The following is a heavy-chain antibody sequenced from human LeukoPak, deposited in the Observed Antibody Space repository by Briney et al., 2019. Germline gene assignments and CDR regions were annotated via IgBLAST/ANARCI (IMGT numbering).Heavy chain of an antibody. V-gene: IGHV1-8*01. CDR2: MNPNGGNT. CDR3: ARGRGGPKEVVVAAIDY. J-gene: IGHJ4*02. Sequence: ASVKVSCKASGYTFTSYDINWVRQATGQGLEWMGWMNPNGGNTGYAQKFQGRVTMTRNTSISTAYMELSSLRSEDTAVYYCARGRGGPKEVVVAAIDYWGQGTLVTVSS. D-gene: IGHD2-15*01. CDR1: GYTFTSYD.